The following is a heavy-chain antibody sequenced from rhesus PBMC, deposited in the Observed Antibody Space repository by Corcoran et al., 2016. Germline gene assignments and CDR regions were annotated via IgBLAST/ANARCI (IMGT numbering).Heavy chain of an antibody. V-gene: IGHV4-127*01. D-gene: IGHD5-24*01. J-gene: IGHJ4*01. CDR3: AREGTGTAGTFDY. CDR2: IGGSSGST. CDR1: GYSISSGYG. Sequence: QVQLQESGPGLVKPSETLSLTCAVSGYSISSGYGWSWIRQPPGKGLEWIGYIGGSSGSTNYNPSLKSRVTFSKDTSKNPFSLKLSSVTAADTAVYYCAREGTGTAGTFDYWGQGVLVTVSS.